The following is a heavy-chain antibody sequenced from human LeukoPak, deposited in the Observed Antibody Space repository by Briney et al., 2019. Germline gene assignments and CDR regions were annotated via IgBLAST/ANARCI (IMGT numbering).Heavy chain of an antibody. D-gene: IGHD3-3*01. CDR3: ARLSITISNWFDP. CDR1: GYSISGGYH. J-gene: IGHJ5*02. V-gene: IGHV4-38-2*01. CDR2: IYHSGST. Sequence: PSETLSLTCAVSGYSISGGYHWGWIRQPPGRGLEWIGSIYHSGSTYYNPSLKSRVTISVDTSKNQFSLKLSSVTAADTAVYYCARLSITISNWFDPWGQGTLVTVSS.